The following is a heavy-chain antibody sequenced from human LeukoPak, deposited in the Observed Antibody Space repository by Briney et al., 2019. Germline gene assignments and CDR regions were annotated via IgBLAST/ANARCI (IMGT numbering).Heavy chain of an antibody. J-gene: IGHJ6*02. D-gene: IGHD4/OR15-4a*01. CDR1: GGSISSGDYY. V-gene: IGHV4-30-4*01. CDR2: IYYSGST. CDR3: ARADYAVIRGDYYYYGMDV. Sequence: PSETLSLTCTVSGGSISSGDYYWSWFRQPPGKGLEWIGYIYYSGSTYYNPSLKSRVAISVDTSKNQFSLKLSSVTAADTAVYYCARADYAVIRGDYYYYGMDVWGQGTTVTVSS.